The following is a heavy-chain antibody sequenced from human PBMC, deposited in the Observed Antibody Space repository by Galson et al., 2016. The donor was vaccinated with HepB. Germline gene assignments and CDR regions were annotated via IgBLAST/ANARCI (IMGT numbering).Heavy chain of an antibody. CDR2: ISGGAENT. CDR1: GFTFTSSA. V-gene: IGHV3-23*01. Sequence: LRLSCAASGFTFTSSAMTWVRQAPGKGLEWVSTISGGAENTYYADSVKGRLTISRDNSRDMVVLQMNSLRPEDTAIYYCARVEVILGAIANWGQGSLVTVSS. CDR3: ARVEVILGAIAN. D-gene: IGHD3-16*01. J-gene: IGHJ4*02.